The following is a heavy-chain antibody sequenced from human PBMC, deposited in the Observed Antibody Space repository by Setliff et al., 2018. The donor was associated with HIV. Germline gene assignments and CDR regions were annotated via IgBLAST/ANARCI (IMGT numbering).Heavy chain of an antibody. V-gene: IGHV3-23*01. J-gene: IGHJ4*02. CDR1: GFIFSSYA. CDR2: ISGSADST. D-gene: IGHD3-22*01. Sequence: PGGSLRLSCAASGFIFSSYAMNWVRQAPGKGLEWVSAISGSADSTYYAHSVRGRFTISRDNSKNTLYLQMNSLRAEDTAVYYCVKGFPRRYLDSSGYYYFDYWGLGTLVTVSS. CDR3: VKGFPRRYLDSSGYYYFDY.